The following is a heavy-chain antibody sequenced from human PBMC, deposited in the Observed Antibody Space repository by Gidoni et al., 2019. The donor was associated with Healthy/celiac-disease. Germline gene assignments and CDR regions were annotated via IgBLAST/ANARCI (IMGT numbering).Heavy chain of an antibody. J-gene: IGHJ4*02. CDR1: GGSISSYY. D-gene: IGHD3-16*02. V-gene: IGHV4-59*08. Sequence: QVQLQESGPGLVKPSETLSLTCTVSGGSISSYYWSWIRQPPGKGLEWIGYIYYSGSTNYNPSLKSRVTISVDTSKNQFSLKLSSVTAADTAVYYCARMVYDYVWGSYHFFDYWGQGTLVTVSS. CDR2: IYYSGST. CDR3: ARMVYDYVWGSYHFFDY.